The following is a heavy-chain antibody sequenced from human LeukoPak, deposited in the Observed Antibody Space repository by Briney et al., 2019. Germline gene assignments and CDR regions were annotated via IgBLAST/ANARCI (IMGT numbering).Heavy chain of an antibody. Sequence: ASVKLSCTASGYTFTSYDMNWVRQPTGQGLEWMGWMNSNSGNTGYAQKVQGRVTMTRNTTKSTAYMELSSLRSEDTAVYYCARYTQTDLTGLPSGDYWGQGTLVTVSS. J-gene: IGHJ4*02. D-gene: IGHD1-14*01. CDR1: GYTFTSYD. V-gene: IGHV1-8*01. CDR3: ARYTQTDLTGLPSGDY. CDR2: MNSNSGNT.